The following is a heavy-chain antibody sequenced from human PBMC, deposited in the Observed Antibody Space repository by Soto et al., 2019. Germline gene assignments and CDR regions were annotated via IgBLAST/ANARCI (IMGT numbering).Heavy chain of an antibody. J-gene: IGHJ4*02. V-gene: IGHV1-69*13. CDR2: IIPIFGTA. Sequence: ASVKVSCKASGGTFSSYAISWVLRAPGQGLEWMGGIIPIFGTANYAQKFQGRVTITADESTSTAYMELSSLRSEDTAVYYCARVEQQLFYFDYWGQGTLVTVSS. CDR1: GGTFSSYA. D-gene: IGHD6-13*01. CDR3: ARVEQQLFYFDY.